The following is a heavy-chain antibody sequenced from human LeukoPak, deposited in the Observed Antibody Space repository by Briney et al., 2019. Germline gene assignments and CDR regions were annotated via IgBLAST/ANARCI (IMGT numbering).Heavy chain of an antibody. CDR1: GGTFSSYA. CDR2: MNPNSGNT. CDR3: ARRLRPVTDFDY. V-gene: IGHV1-8*02. Sequence: ASVKVSCKASGGTFSSYAISWVRQAPGQGLEWMGWMNPNSGNTGYAQKFQGRVTMTRNTSISTAYMELSSLRSEDTAVYYCARRLRPVTDFDYWGQGTLVTVSS. D-gene: IGHD4-17*01. J-gene: IGHJ4*02.